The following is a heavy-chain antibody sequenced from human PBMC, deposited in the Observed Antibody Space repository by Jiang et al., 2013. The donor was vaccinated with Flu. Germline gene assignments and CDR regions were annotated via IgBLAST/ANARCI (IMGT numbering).Heavy chain of an antibody. J-gene: IGHJ5*02. V-gene: IGHV1-8*01. CDR3: AGALAYWFDP. Sequence: NPNSGNTGYAQKFQGRVTMTRNTSISTAYMELSSLRSEDTAVYYCAGALAYWFDPWGQGTLVTVSS. CDR2: NPNSGNT.